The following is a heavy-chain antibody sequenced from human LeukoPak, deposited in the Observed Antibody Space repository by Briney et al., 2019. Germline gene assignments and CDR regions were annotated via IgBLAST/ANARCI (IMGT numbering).Heavy chain of an antibody. Sequence: PGGSLRLSCAASGFTFSDYYMSWIRQAPGKGLEWVSYISSSSNYKNYADSVKGRFTISRDNAKNSLYLQMNSLRAEDTAVYYCARYDYSNPRWFDPWGQGTLVTVSS. CDR1: GFTFSDYY. D-gene: IGHD4-11*01. J-gene: IGHJ5*02. V-gene: IGHV3-11*06. CDR3: ARYDYSNPRWFDP. CDR2: ISSSSNYK.